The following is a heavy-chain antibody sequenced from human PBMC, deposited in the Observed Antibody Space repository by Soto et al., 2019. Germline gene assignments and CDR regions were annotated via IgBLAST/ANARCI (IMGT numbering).Heavy chain of an antibody. D-gene: IGHD5-12*01. Sequence: QVQLVESGGGVVQPGRSLRLSCAASGFTFSSYGMHWVRQAPGKGLEWVAVISYDGSNKYYADSVKGRFTISRDNSKNTLYLKMNSLRAEDTAVYYCAKWGDGYNYAFDIWGQGTMVTVSS. V-gene: IGHV3-30*18. CDR2: ISYDGSNK. CDR3: AKWGDGYNYAFDI. CDR1: GFTFSSYG. J-gene: IGHJ3*02.